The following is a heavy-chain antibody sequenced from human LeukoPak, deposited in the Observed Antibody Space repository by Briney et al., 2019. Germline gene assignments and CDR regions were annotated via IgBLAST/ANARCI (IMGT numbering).Heavy chain of an antibody. CDR1: GFTFGDYA. Sequence: PGRSLRLSCTASGFTFGDYAMSWFRQAPGKGLEWVGFIRSKPYGGTTEYAASVKGRFTISRDDSKSIAYLQMNSLKTEDTAVYYCTRGVGAMVLVRNWFDPWGQGTLVTVSS. V-gene: IGHV3-49*03. CDR2: IRSKPYGGTT. J-gene: IGHJ5*02. D-gene: IGHD1-26*01. CDR3: TRGVGAMVLVRNWFDP.